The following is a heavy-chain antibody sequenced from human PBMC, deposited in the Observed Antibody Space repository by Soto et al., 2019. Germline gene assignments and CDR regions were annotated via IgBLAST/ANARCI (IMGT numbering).Heavy chain of an antibody. CDR1: GGSFSGYY. CDR3: ARGPRLVVVPAGLGNWFDP. D-gene: IGHD2-2*01. Sequence: SETLSLTCAVSGGSFSGYYWSWIRQPPGKGLEWIGEINHSGSTNYNPSLKSRVTISVDTSKNQFSLKLSSVTAADTAVYYCARGPRLVVVPAGLGNWFDPWGQG. J-gene: IGHJ5*02. V-gene: IGHV4-34*01. CDR2: INHSGST.